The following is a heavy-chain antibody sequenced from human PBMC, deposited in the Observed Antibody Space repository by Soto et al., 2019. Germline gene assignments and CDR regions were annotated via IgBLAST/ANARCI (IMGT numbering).Heavy chain of an antibody. J-gene: IGHJ3*02. CDR1: GFTFDDYA. V-gene: IGHV3-23*01. Sequence: HPGGSLRLSCAASGFTFDDYAMHWVRQAPGKGLEWVSGISWNSDSTYYADSVKGRFTISRDNSKNTLYLQMNSLRAEDTAVYYCAKGNVVVVAAGDAFDIWGQGTMVTVSS. D-gene: IGHD2-15*01. CDR3: AKGNVVVVAAGDAFDI. CDR2: ISWNSDST.